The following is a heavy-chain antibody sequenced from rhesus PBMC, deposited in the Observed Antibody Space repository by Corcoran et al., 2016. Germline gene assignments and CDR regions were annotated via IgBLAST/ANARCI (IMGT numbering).Heavy chain of an antibody. V-gene: IGHV4-99*01. CDR2: ISGSSGST. CDR3: ARRRVAAAGTDYGLDS. J-gene: IGHJ6*01. Sequence: QVQLQESGPGLVKPSETLSLTCAVSGYSISSGYYWGWIRQPPGKGLEYIGYISGSSGSTYYNPSLKSRVTISKDTSKTQFSLKLSSVTAADTAVYYCARRRVAAAGTDYGLDSWGQGVVVTVSS. CDR1: GYSISSGYY. D-gene: IGHD6-31*01.